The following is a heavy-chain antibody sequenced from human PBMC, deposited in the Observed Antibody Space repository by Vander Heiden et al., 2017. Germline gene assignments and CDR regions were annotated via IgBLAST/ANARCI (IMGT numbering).Heavy chain of an antibody. J-gene: IGHJ4*02. CDR1: GPIFTTHY. CDR3: ARDLGSPDDYDDYFDY. V-gene: IGHV1-46*01. Sequence: QVHLMQSGAEVKEPGASVKVSCGAPGPIFTTHYRHWVPQAPGQGLEWMGIINPSSGITSYAQKFQDRVTMTRDTSTSTVYMELSSLRSGDTAVYYCARDLGSPDDYDDYFDYWGRGTLVTVSS. CDR2: INPSSGIT. D-gene: IGHD4-17*01.